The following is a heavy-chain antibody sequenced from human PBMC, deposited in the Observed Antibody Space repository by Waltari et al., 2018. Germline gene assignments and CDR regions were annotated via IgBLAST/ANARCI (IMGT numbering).Heavy chain of an antibody. Sequence: QLQLQESGPGLVKPSETLSLTCTVSGGSISSSSYYWGWIRQPPGKGLEWIGSIYYSGSTYYNPSLKSRVTISVDTSKNQCSLKLSSVTAADTAVYYCAGNSGYPLSLPLDYWGQGTLVTVSS. CDR3: AGNSGYPLSLPLDY. CDR2: IYYSGST. D-gene: IGHD3-22*01. J-gene: IGHJ4*02. CDR1: GGSISSSSYY. V-gene: IGHV4-39*01.